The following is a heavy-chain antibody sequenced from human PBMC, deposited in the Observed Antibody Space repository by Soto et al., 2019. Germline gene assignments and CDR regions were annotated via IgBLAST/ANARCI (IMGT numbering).Heavy chain of an antibody. J-gene: IGHJ6*02. CDR2: ISGSSTYT. CDR3: ARRGLLRRVESGHYYGIDV. CDR1: GFTFSDHY. Sequence: QVQLVESGGGLVKPGGSVRLSCAGSGFTFSDHYMSWIRQAPGKGLEWVSYISGSSTYTNYADSVKGRFTISRDNAKISLYLQMNSLRAEDTAVYYCARRGLLRRVESGHYYGIDVWGQGTTVTVSS. V-gene: IGHV3-11*06. D-gene: IGHD3-10*01.